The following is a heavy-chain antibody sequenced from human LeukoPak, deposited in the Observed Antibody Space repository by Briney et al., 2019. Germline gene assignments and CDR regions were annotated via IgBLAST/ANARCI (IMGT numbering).Heavy chain of an antibody. CDR1: GFTFSNYH. J-gene: IGHJ4*02. Sequence: GGSLRLSCAASGFTFSNYHMNWVRQAPEKGLEFVSGIYENGGTTYYADSVKGRFSISRDNSKNTLYLQMDSLRGEDTAVYYCAKDFRIGYSAHFDYWGQGALVTVSS. V-gene: IGHV3-23*01. D-gene: IGHD2-21*01. CDR2: IYENGGTT. CDR3: AKDFRIGYSAHFDY.